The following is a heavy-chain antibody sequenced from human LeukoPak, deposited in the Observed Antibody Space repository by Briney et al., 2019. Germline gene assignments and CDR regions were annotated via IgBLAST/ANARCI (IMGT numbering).Heavy chain of an antibody. Sequence: GGSLRLSCVASGFTFSSYDMHWVRQATGKGLEWVSAIDTAGDTYYPDSVKGRFTISRENAKNSLYLQMNSLRAGDKAAYYCARVSSGGGESTYFDYWGRGTLVTVSS. CDR2: IDTAGDT. V-gene: IGHV3-13*01. CDR1: GFTFSSYD. D-gene: IGHD3-16*01. CDR3: ARVSSGGGESTYFDY. J-gene: IGHJ4*02.